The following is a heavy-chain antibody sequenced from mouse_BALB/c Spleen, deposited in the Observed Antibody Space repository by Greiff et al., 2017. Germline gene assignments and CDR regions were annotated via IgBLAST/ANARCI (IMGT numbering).Heavy chain of an antibody. D-gene: IGHD1-2*01. V-gene: IGHV14-3*02. CDR1: GFNIKDTY. Sequence: VQLQQSGAELVKPGASVKLSCTASGFNIKDTYMHWVKQRPEQGLEWIGRTDPANGNTKYDPKFQGKATITADTSSNTAYLQLSSLTSEDTAVYYCASPRSVTTAIYFDYWGQGTTLTVSS. CDR2: TDPANGNT. J-gene: IGHJ2*01. CDR3: ASPRSVTTAIYFDY.